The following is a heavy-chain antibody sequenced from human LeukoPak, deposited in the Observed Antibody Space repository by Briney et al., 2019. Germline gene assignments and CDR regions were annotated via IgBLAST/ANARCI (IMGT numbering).Heavy chain of an antibody. D-gene: IGHD2-21*01. J-gene: IGHJ5*02. Sequence: ASVKVSCKASGYTFTSYDINWVRQAPGQGLEWMGWVSGYNGDTNYAQKFEGRVAMTTDTSSSTAYMELRSLKSDDTAIYYCARGDWFDPWGQGTLVTVSS. CDR3: ARGDWFDP. CDR2: VSGYNGDT. CDR1: GYTFTSYD. V-gene: IGHV1-18*01.